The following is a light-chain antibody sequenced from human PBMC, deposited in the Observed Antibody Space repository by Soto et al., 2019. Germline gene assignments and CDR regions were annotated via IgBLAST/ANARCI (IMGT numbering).Light chain of an antibody. CDR1: SSNIGNNA. V-gene: IGLV1-36*01. J-gene: IGLJ1*01. CDR3: AAWDDSLNGYV. CDR2: YDD. Sequence: LTQPPSVSEAPRQRVTISCSGSSSNIGNNAVNWYQQLPGKAPKLLIYYDDLLPSGVSDRFSGSKSGTSASLAISGLQSEDEADYYCAAWDDSLNGYVFGTGTKVTVL.